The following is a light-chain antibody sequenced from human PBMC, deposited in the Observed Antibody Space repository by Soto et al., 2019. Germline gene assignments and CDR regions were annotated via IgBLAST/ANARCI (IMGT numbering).Light chain of an antibody. CDR3: QQSYDPPFT. CDR2: GAS. J-gene: IGKJ3*01. V-gene: IGKV1-39*01. Sequence: DLQMTQSPSSLSASVGDRVAITCRASQTIGSYLHWYQQKPGKAPKLLIYGASSLQSGVPSRFSGGGSGTDFTLTISSLQPEDFASYYCQQSYDPPFTFGPGTKVDL. CDR1: QTIGSY.